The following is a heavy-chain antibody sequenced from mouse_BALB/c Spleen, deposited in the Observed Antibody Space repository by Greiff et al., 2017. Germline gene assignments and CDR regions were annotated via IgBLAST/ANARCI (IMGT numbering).Heavy chain of an antibody. D-gene: IGHD1-1*01. CDR1: GFSLTSYG. V-gene: IGHV2-9*02. J-gene: IGHJ1*01. CDR2: IWAGGST. Sequence: VQGVEPGPGLVAPSQSLSITCTVSGFSLTSYGVHWVRQPPGKGLEWLGVIWAGGSTNYNSALMSRLSISKDNSKSQVFLKMNSLQTDDTAMYYCARDRGYGSASYWYFDVWGAGTTVTVSS. CDR3: ARDRGYGSASYWYFDV.